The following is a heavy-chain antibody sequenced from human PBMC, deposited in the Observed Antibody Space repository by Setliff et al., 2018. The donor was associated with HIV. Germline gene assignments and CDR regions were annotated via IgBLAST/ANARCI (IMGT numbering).Heavy chain of an antibody. Sequence: SVKVSCKASGGTFSSYPISWVRQAPGQGLEWMGGILPIFGTTHYTQKFQGRVTVTADESPSTAYMQRSSLRSDDTAVYYCERGRNYDSSGYGDYYYYMDVWGKGTTVTVSS. CDR1: GGTFSSYP. CDR2: ILPIFGTT. D-gene: IGHD3-22*01. V-gene: IGHV1-69*13. J-gene: IGHJ6*03. CDR3: ERGRNYDSSGYGDYYYYMDV.